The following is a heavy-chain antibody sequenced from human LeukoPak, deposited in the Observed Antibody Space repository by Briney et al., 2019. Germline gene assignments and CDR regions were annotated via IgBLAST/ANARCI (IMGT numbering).Heavy chain of an antibody. CDR2: INHSGST. J-gene: IGHJ6*03. V-gene: IGHV4-34*01. CDR1: GGSFSGYY. CDR3: ARGRTRCSSTSCYKNQYYYYYMDV. D-gene: IGHD2-2*02. Sequence: SETLSLTCAVYGGSFSGYYWSWIRQPPGKGLEWIGEINHSGSTNYSPSLKSRVTISVDTSKNQFSLKLSSVTAADTAVYYCARGRTRCSSTSCYKNQYYYYYMDVWGKGTTVTVSS.